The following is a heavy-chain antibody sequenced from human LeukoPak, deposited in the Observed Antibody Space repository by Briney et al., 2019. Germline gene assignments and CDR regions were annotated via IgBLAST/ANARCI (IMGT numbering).Heavy chain of an antibody. Sequence: ASVKVSCKASGYTFTSYAMHWVRQAPGQRLEWMGWINAGNGNTKYSQKLQGRVTMTTDTSTSTAYMELRSLRSDDTAVYYCARDLLGYSYGYEVDYWGQGTLVTVSS. J-gene: IGHJ4*02. CDR3: ARDLLGYSYGYEVDY. V-gene: IGHV1-3*01. CDR1: GYTFTSYA. CDR2: INAGNGNT. D-gene: IGHD5-18*01.